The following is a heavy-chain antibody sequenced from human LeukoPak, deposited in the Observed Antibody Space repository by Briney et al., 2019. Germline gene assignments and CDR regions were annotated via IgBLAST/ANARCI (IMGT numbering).Heavy chain of an antibody. CDR2: ISSNGGST. J-gene: IGHJ4*02. D-gene: IGHD3-22*01. Sequence: GGSLRLSCAASGFTFCSYAMHWVRQAPGKGLEYVSAISSNGGSTYYANSVKGRFTISRDNSKNTLYLQMGSLRAEDMAVYYCATSDGSSGYYNYWGQGTLVTVSS. CDR3: ATSDGSSGYYNY. V-gene: IGHV3-64*01. CDR1: GFTFCSYA.